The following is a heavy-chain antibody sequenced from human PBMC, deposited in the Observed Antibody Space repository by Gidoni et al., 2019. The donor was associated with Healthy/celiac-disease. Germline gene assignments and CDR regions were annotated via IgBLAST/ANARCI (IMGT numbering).Heavy chain of an antibody. CDR1: GFTFSSYG. V-gene: IGHV3-30*18. J-gene: IGHJ4*02. CDR2: ISYDGSNK. D-gene: IGHD1-26*01. Sequence: QVPLVESGGGVVQPGRSLRLSCAASGFTFSSYGMHWVRQAPGKGLEWVAVISYDGSNKYYADSVKGRFTISRDNSKNTLYLQMNSLRAEDTAVYYCAKADSGSYTLDYWGQGTLVTVSS. CDR3: AKADSGSYTLDY.